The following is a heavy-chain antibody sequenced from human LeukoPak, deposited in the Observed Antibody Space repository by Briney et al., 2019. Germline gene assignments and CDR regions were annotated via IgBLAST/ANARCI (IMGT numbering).Heavy chain of an antibody. Sequence: GGSLRLSCTASGFTFGDYAMSWVRQAPGKWLEWVGFIRSKAYGGTTEYAASVKGRFTISRDDSKSIAYLQMNSLKTEDTAVYYCTRDGITMIVGDFDYWGQGTLVAVSS. V-gene: IGHV3-49*04. CDR1: GFTFGDYA. CDR3: TRDGITMIVGDFDY. J-gene: IGHJ4*02. CDR2: IRSKAYGGTT. D-gene: IGHD3-22*01.